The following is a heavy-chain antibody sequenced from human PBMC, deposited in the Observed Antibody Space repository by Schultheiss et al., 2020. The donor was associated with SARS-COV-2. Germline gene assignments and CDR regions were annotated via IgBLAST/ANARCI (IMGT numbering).Heavy chain of an antibody. CDR2: IWYDGSNK. V-gene: IGHV3-33*08. D-gene: IGHD3-16*01. J-gene: IGHJ4*02. Sequence: GGSLRLSCAASGFTVSSNYMSGVRQAPGKGLEWVAVIWYDGSNKYYADSVKGRFTISRDNAKNSLYLQMNSLRAEDTAVYYCARDNVGYDYWGQGTLVTVSS. CDR1: GFTVSSNY. CDR3: ARDNVGYDY.